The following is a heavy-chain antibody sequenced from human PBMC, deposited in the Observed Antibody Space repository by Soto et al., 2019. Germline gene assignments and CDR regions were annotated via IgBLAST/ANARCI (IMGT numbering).Heavy chain of an antibody. CDR3: ARDYELAGSFDI. Sequence: QVQLVESGGGVVQPGRSLRLSCAASGFTFSSYAMHWVRQAPGKGLEWVAVISYDGSNKYYADSMKGRFTISRDNSKNTLYLQRNCLRAEDTAGYCCARDYELAGSFDIWGQGTMVTVSS. V-gene: IGHV3-30-3*01. CDR2: ISYDGSNK. J-gene: IGHJ3*02. CDR1: GFTFSSYA. D-gene: IGHD3-16*01.